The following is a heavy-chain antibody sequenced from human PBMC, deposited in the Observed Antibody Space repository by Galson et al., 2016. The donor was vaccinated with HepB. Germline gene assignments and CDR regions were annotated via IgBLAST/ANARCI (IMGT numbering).Heavy chain of an antibody. CDR3: ARVGVDCSGDTCYSQDAFDL. CDR2: IYKSGDT. Sequence: SETLSLTCTVSGGSVSSGNYYWSWIRQPPGKGLEWIAYIYKSGDTNYNPSHKSRVTISKDTSKNQFSLRLNSVTAADTAVYYCARVGVDCSGDTCYSQDAFDLWGLGTMVTVSS. J-gene: IGHJ3*01. D-gene: IGHD2-15*01. V-gene: IGHV4-61*01. CDR1: GGSVSSGNYY.